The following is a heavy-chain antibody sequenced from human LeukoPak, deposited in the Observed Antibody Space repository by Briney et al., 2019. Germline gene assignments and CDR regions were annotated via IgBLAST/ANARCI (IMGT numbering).Heavy chain of an antibody. J-gene: IGHJ3*02. D-gene: IGHD3-9*01. CDR1: GGSISSSSYY. CDR3: ARHRKYYDILTGYYEGAFDI. CDR2: IYYSGST. V-gene: IGHV4-39*01. Sequence: PSETLSLTCTVSGGSISSSSYYWGWIRQPPGKGLEWIGSIYYSGSTYYNPSLKSRVTISVDTYKNQFSLKLSSVTVADTAVYYCARHRKYYDILTGYYEGAFDIWGQGTMVTVSS.